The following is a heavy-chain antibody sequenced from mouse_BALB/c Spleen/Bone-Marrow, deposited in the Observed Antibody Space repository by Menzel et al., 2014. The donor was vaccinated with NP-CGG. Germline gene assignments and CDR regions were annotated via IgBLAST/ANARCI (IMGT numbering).Heavy chain of an antibody. CDR2: IHPSDSET. D-gene: IGHD1-1*01. J-gene: IGHJ2*01. Sequence: QVQLQQSGAELVRPGASVKLSCKASGYSFTSYWMNWVKQRPGQGLEWIGMIHPSDSETRLNQKFKDKATLTADKSSSTAYMKLSGPSSEDSTVYYGAGRERSGMNNWGQATTLTVSS. CDR1: GYSFTSYW. V-gene: IGHV1S82*01. CDR3: AGRERSGMNN.